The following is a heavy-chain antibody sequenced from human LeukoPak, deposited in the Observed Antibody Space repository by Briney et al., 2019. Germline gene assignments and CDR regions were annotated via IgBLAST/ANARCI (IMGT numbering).Heavy chain of an antibody. CDR3: GKEICYDSTSASNGFDL. D-gene: IGHD3-22*01. J-gene: IGHJ3*01. CDR1: GYTFSSYA. CDR2: VWYEGSKK. V-gene: IGHV3-33*06. Sequence: GRSLRLSCRAAGYTFSSYAMHWVRQAPDKCLEWGALVWYEGSKKKYAHSVQGRFTISRDNSKDTLYLQLNSLRVEDTAVYHCGKEICYDSTSASNGFDLWGQGTMVIVSS.